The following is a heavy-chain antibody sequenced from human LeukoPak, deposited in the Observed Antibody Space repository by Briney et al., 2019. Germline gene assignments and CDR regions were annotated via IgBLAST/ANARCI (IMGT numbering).Heavy chain of an antibody. J-gene: IGHJ4*02. CDR1: GFTFSSYA. V-gene: IGHV3-23*01. CDR2: ISGSGGST. Sequence: GGSLRLSCAASGFTFSSYAMSWVRQAPGKGLEWVSAISGSGGSTYCADSVKGRFTISRDNSKNTLYLQMNSLRAEHTAVYYRAKGMAGTTPHYFDYWGQGTLVTVSS. CDR3: AKGMAGTTPHYFDY. D-gene: IGHD1-7*01.